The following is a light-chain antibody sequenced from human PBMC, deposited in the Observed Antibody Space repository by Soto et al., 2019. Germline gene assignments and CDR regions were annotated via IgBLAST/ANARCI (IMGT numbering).Light chain of an antibody. Sequence: IMMTQSRATVSLSPRERATLSCRASQNIYSNVARYQQRPGQAPRLLIYGASSRATGIPDRFSGSGSGTDFTLTISRLEPEDFAVYYCQQYGSSPTFGQGTKVDIK. J-gene: IGKJ1*01. CDR3: QQYGSSPT. V-gene: IGKV3-20*01. CDR1: QNIYSN. CDR2: GAS.